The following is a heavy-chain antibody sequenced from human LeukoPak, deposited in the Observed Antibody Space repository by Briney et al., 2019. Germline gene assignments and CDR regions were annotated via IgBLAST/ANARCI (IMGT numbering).Heavy chain of an antibody. J-gene: IGHJ4*02. CDR2: IYYSGST. CDR1: GGSISSSSYY. CDR3: AREGGDDYGSGSYYPDDY. Sequence: SETLSLTCTVSGGSISSSSYYWGWIRQPPGKGLEWIGSIYYSGSTYYNLSLKSRVTISVDTSKNQFSLELSSVTAADTAVYYCAREGGDDYGSGSYYPDDYWGQGTPGHRLL. V-gene: IGHV4-39*07. D-gene: IGHD3-10*01.